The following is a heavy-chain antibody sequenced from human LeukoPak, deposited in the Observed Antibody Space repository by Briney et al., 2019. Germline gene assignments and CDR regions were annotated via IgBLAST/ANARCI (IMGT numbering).Heavy chain of an antibody. CDR2: IIPIFGTA. Sequence: ASVKVSCKASGGTFSSYAISWVRQAPGQGLEWMGGIIPIFGTANYAQKFQGRVTITADESTTTAYMELSSLRSDDTAVYYCARDRGTKLHFDYWGQGTLVTVSS. J-gene: IGHJ4*02. V-gene: IGHV1-69*13. D-gene: IGHD3-10*01. CDR1: GGTFSSYA. CDR3: ARDRGTKLHFDY.